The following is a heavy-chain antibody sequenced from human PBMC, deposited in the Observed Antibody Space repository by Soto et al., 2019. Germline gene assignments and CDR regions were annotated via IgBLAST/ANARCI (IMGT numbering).Heavy chain of an antibody. CDR1: GGTFSSYT. J-gene: IGHJ5*02. CDR2: IIPILGIA. CDR3: AREGWTVVVVAATAQHNWFDP. V-gene: IGHV1-69*04. Sequence: ASVKVSCKASGGTFSSYTISWVRQAPGQGLEWMGRIIPILGIANYAQKFQGRVTITADKSTSTAYMELSSLRSEDTAVYYCAREGWTVVVVAATAQHNWFDPWGQGTLVTVSS. D-gene: IGHD2-15*01.